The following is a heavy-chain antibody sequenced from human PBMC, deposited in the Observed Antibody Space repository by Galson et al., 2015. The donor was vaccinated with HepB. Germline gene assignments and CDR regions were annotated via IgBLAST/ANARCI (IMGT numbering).Heavy chain of an antibody. CDR3: AADRRIVGGLFDP. CDR1: GGTFSSYT. Sequence: SVKVSCKASGGTFSSYTISWVQQAPGQGLEWMGRIIPILGIANYAQRFQGRVTITADKSTSTAYMELSSLRSEDTAVYYCAADRRIVGGLFDPWGQGTLVSVSS. D-gene: IGHD1-26*01. J-gene: IGHJ5*02. CDR2: IIPILGIA. V-gene: IGHV1-69*02.